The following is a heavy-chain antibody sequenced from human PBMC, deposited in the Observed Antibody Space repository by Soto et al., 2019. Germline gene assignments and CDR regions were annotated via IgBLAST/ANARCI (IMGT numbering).Heavy chain of an antibody. CDR2: ISDTGTTT. CDR3: AKDLLRGITPDY. D-gene: IGHD3-10*01. V-gene: IGHV3-23*01. J-gene: IGHJ4*02. Sequence: EVQLLESGGGLVQPGGSLRLSCVASGFTFSTYAMTWVRQAPGKGLERVSTISDTGTTTYDADSVRGRFTISRDNSENTLYLQMNSLRAEDTAVYYCAKDLLRGITPDYWGQGTLVTVSS. CDR1: GFTFSTYA.